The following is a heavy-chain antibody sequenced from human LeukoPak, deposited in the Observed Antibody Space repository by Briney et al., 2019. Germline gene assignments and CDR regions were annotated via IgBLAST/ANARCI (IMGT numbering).Heavy chain of an antibody. CDR2: ISGSGGST. D-gene: IGHD3-22*01. V-gene: IGHV3-23*01. Sequence: GGSLRLSCAASGFTFSSYATSWVRQAPGKGLEWVSAISGSGGSTYHVDSVKGRFTISRDNSKNTLYLQMNSLRAEDTAVYYCAKGREAGYYPYYDYGMDVWGQGTTVTVSS. CDR3: AKGREAGYYPYYDYGMDV. J-gene: IGHJ6*02. CDR1: GFTFSSYA.